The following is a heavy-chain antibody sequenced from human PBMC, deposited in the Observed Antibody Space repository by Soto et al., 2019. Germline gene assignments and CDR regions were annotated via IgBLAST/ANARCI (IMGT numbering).Heavy chain of an antibody. D-gene: IGHD2-15*01. CDR3: AKEGGGNCSGGSCYSRDAFDI. CDR1: GFTFSSYA. Sequence: GGSLRLSCAASGFTFSSYAMSWVRQAPGKGLEWVSAISGSGGSTYYADSVKGRFTISRDNSKNTLYLQMNSLRAEDTAVYYCAKEGGGNCSGGSCYSRDAFDIWGQGTMVTVSS. V-gene: IGHV3-23*01. J-gene: IGHJ3*02. CDR2: ISGSGGST.